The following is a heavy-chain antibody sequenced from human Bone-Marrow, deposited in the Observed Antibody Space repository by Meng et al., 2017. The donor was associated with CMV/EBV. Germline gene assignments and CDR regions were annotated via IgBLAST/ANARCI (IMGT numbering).Heavy chain of an antibody. CDR3: ARSLDFTYYYYGMDV. CDR2: ISSSGSTI. CDR1: GFTLSSYE. Sequence: GGSLRLSCAASGFTLSSYEMNWVRQAPGKGLEWVSYISSSGSTIYYADSVKGRFTISRDNAKNSLYLQMNSLRAEDTAVYYCARSLDFTYYYYGMDVWAQGTTVTVPS. D-gene: IGHD1-1*01. V-gene: IGHV3-48*03. J-gene: IGHJ6*02.